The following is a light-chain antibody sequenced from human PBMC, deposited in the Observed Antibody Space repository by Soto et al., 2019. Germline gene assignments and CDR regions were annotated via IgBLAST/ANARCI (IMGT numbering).Light chain of an antibody. CDR2: RAS. J-gene: IGKJ2*01. CDR1: QSISNW. Sequence: DIQMSQSPSTLSPSVGDRVTISCRASQSISNWLAWYQQKPGEAPKLLIYRASNLQSGVPSRFSGSGSGTEFALTISSLQTDEFATYYCQQYHRYPYSFGPGTKLEI. V-gene: IGKV1-5*03. CDR3: QQYHRYPYS.